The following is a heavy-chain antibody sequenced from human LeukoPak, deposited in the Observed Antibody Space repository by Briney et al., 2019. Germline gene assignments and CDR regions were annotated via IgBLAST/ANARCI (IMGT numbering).Heavy chain of an antibody. CDR2: IYYSGST. D-gene: IGHD3-10*01. CDR1: GDSFSGHY. CDR3: ARTYHYGSGSYFLFDF. V-gene: IGHV4-59*11. J-gene: IGHJ4*02. Sequence: SETLSLTCTVAGDSFSGHYWSWIRQPPGTGLEWIGYIYYSGSTDYNPSLKSRVTISVDTSKNQFSLKLSSVTAADTAVYSCARTYHYGSGSYFLFDFWGQGTLVTVSS.